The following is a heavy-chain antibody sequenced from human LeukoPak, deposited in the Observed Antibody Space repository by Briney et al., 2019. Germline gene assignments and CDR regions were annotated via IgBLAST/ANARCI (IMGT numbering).Heavy chain of an antibody. V-gene: IGHV4-34*01. J-gene: IGHJ4*02. D-gene: IGHD3-10*01. Sequence: PSETLSLTCAVYGESFSGYYWSWIRQPPGKGLEWIGEINHSGSTNYNPSLKSRVTISVDTSKNQFSLKLSSVTAADTAVYYCARLIMVPGYFGYWGQGTLVTVSS. CDR3: ARLIMVPGYFGY. CDR2: INHSGST. CDR1: GESFSGYY.